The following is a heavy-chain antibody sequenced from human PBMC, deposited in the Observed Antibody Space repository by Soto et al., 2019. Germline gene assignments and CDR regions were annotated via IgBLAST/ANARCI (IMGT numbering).Heavy chain of an antibody. Sequence: ASVKVSCKASGGTFSSYAISWVRQAPGQGLEWMGGIIPIFGTANYAQKFQGRVTITADESTSTAYMELSSLRSEDTAVYYCARVSGYCSSTSCYNYYYCGMDVWGQGTTVTVSS. CDR2: IIPIFGTA. CDR3: ARVSGYCSSTSCYNYYYCGMDV. D-gene: IGHD2-2*02. J-gene: IGHJ6*02. V-gene: IGHV1-69*13. CDR1: GGTFSSYA.